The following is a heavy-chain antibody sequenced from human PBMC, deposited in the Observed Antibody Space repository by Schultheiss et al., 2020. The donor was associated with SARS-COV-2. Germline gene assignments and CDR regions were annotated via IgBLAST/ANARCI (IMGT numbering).Heavy chain of an antibody. CDR3: AGTETRVVNNY. V-gene: IGHV1-18*01. D-gene: IGHD4-23*01. CDR1: GYTFTSYG. CDR2: SSAYNDNT. Sequence: ASVKVSCKASGYTFTSYGINWVRQAPGQGLEWMGWSSAYNDNTNYAQKFQGRVTMTTDTSTSTAYMELSSLRSEDTAVYYCAGTETRVVNNYWGQGTLVTVSS. J-gene: IGHJ4*02.